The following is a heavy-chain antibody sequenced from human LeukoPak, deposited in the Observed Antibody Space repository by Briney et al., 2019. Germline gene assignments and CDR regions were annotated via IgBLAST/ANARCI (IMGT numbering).Heavy chain of an antibody. CDR3: ATFTPLDYYGSGSQSRQIAYYYYYMDV. CDR1: GFTFSSYW. CDR2: LNSDGRST. Sequence: PGGSLRLSCAASGFTFSSYWMHWVRQAPGKGLVWVSRLNSDGRSTHYADSVKGRFTISRDNTKNSLYLQMNSLRAEDTAVYYCATFTPLDYYGSGSQSRQIAYYYYYMDVWGKGTTVTISS. D-gene: IGHD3-10*01. J-gene: IGHJ6*03. V-gene: IGHV3-74*01.